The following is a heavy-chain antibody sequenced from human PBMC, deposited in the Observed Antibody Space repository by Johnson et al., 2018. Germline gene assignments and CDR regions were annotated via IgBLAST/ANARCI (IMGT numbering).Heavy chain of an antibody. CDR1: GFTFSNYA. D-gene: IGHD3-22*01. CDR3: AKGYSRGYPHDAFDV. J-gene: IGHJ3*01. Sequence: VQLQESGGGLVQPGGSLRLSCSASGFTFSNYAMTWVRQAPGKGLEWVSLISGSISSTYYADSVKGRFTVSRDNSKNTLYLQMNSLRAGDTAVYYCAKGYSRGYPHDAFDVWGQGTVVTVSS. V-gene: IGHV3-23*01. CDR2: ISGSISST.